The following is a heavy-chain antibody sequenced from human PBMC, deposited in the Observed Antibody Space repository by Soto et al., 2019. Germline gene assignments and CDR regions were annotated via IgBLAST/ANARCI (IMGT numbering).Heavy chain of an antibody. D-gene: IGHD2-15*01. CDR1: GDTVSGNSVA. CDR3: ARSEEDSDYYYYGMDV. Sequence: PSPTLSLTCVCSGDTVSGNSVAWNLVRQSPSRGLEWLGRTYYRSRWYSDYAVSVRSRIDINADTSKNQVSLQLNSVTPEDTAVYDCARSEEDSDYYYYGMDVWGQGTTVTVSS. V-gene: IGHV6-1*01. CDR2: TYYRSRWYS. J-gene: IGHJ6*02.